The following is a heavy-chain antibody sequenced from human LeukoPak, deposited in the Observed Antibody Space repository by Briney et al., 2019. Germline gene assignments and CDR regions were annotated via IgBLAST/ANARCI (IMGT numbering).Heavy chain of an antibody. Sequence: GRSLRLSCAASGLIFSSHGFHWVRQPPGKGLEWVTFISLDGTKKSYADSVKGRFTFSRDDSKNTLYLEMNSLRAEDTAVYYCAGDRAVSWLDSWGLGTLVTVSS. CDR1: GLIFSSHG. CDR2: ISLDGTKK. J-gene: IGHJ5*01. V-gene: IGHV3-33*05. CDR3: AGDRAVSWLDS. D-gene: IGHD3-10*01.